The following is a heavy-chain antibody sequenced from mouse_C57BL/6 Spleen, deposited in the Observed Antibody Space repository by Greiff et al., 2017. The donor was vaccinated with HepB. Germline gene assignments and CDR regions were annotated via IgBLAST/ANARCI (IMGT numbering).Heavy chain of an antibody. J-gene: IGHJ1*03. CDR2: INPYNGDT. CDR1: GYSFTGYF. Sequence: VQLQQSGPELVKPGDSVKISCKASGYSFTGYFMNWVMQSHGKSLEWIGRINPYNGDTFYNQKFKGKATLTVDKSSSTAHMELRSLTSEDSAVYYCARDYGSSWYFDVWGTGTTVTVSS. V-gene: IGHV1-20*01. CDR3: ARDYGSSWYFDV. D-gene: IGHD1-1*01.